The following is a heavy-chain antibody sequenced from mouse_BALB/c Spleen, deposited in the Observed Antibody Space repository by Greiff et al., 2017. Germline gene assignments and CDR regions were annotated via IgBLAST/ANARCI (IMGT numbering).Heavy chain of an antibody. CDR2: ISSGGST. CDR3: ARGNYGYFDV. J-gene: IGHJ1*01. Sequence: EVKLVESGGGLVKPGGSLKLSCAASGFTFSSYAMSWVRQIPEKRLEWVASISSGGSTYYPDSVKGRFTISRDNARNILYLQMSSLRSEDTAMYYCARGNYGYFDVWGAGTTVTVSS. V-gene: IGHV5-6-5*01. CDR1: GFTFSSYA.